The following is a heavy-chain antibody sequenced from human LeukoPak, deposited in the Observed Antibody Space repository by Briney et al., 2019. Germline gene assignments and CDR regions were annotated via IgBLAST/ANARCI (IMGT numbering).Heavy chain of an antibody. Sequence: PGRSLRLSCAASGFTFSSYGMHWVRQAPGKGLEWVAVISYDGSNKYYADSVKGRFTISRDNSKNTLYLQMNSLRAEDTAIYYCARWDGYGDLWGRGTLVTVSS. D-gene: IGHD5-12*01. V-gene: IGHV3-30*03. CDR2: ISYDGSNK. CDR3: ARWDGYGDL. J-gene: IGHJ2*01. CDR1: GFTFSSYG.